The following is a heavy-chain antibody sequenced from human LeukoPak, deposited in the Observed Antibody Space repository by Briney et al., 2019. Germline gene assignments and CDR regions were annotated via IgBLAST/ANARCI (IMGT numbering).Heavy chain of an antibody. CDR2: ISSSSNTI. CDR1: GFTFSSYS. J-gene: IGHJ4*02. CDR3: ARDFGDY. Sequence: GGSLRLSCAASGFTFSSYSMNWVRQAPGKGLEWVSYISSSSNTIYYADSVKGRFTISRDNAKNSLYLQMNSLRAEDTAVYYCARDFGDYWGQGTLVTVSS. V-gene: IGHV3-48*04. D-gene: IGHD3-10*01.